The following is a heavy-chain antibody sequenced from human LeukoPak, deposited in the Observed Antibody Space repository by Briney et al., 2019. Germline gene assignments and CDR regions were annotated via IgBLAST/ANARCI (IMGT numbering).Heavy chain of an antibody. J-gene: IGHJ4*02. CDR1: GFTFTTYD. CDR2: IRSDGSNK. D-gene: IGHD3-16*01. CDR3: VGDFDY. V-gene: IGHV3-30*02. Sequence: GGSLSLSGAASGFTFTTYDMHWVRQAPGKGLEWVTFIRSDGSNKYYADSVKGRFTISRDNSKNMLYLQMNSLSAEDTAVYYCVGDFDYWGQGTLVTVSS.